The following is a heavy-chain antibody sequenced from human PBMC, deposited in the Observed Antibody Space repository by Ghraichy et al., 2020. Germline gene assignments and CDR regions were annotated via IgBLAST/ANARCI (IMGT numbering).Heavy chain of an antibody. CDR2: INTNSGGVGT. CDR3: ARDLEFCNRTTCYSGMDV. Sequence: ASVKVSCKASGYKFNDHYIQWVRQVPGQGLEWVGWINTNSGGVGTKYATKFQGRITMTADTSISTAYMEMHSLKSDDTAVYYCARDLEFCNRTTCYSGMDVWGQGTTVTVSS. D-gene: IGHD2/OR15-2a*01. J-gene: IGHJ6*02. V-gene: IGHV1-2*02. CDR1: GYKFNDHY.